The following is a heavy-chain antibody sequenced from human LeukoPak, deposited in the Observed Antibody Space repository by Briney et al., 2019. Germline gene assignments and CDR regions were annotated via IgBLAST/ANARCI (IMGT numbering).Heavy chain of an antibody. V-gene: IGHV1-46*01. CDR2: INPSGGST. CDR3: ARDLFHGGNNQLLYYMDV. D-gene: IGHD2-2*01. J-gene: IGHJ6*03. CDR1: GYIFTRYY. Sequence: ASVKVSCKASGYIFTRYYMHWVRQAPGQGLEWMGIINPSGGSTSYAQKFQGRVTMTRDTSTSTVYVELSSLRSEDTAVCYCARDLFHGGNNQLLYYMDVWGKETTVTVSS.